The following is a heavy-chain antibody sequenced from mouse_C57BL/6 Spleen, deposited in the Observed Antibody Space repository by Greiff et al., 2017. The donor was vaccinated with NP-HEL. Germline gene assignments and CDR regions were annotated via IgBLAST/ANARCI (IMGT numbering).Heavy chain of an antibody. CDR2: IYPRSGNT. CDR1: GYTFTSYG. CDR3: ARYGSSHYAMDY. V-gene: IGHV1-81*01. J-gene: IGHJ4*01. D-gene: IGHD1-1*01. Sequence: LVESGAELARPGASVKLSCKASGYTFTSYGISWVKQRTGQGLEWIGEIYPRSGNTYYNEKFKGKATLTADKSSSTAYMELRSLTSEDSAVCFCARYGSSHYAMDYWGQGTSVTVSS.